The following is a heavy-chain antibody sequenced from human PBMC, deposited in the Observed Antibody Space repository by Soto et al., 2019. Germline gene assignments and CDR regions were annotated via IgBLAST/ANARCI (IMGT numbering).Heavy chain of an antibody. Sequence: WWSLRLSCSASVFTFSSYGMHWFRQAPGKGLEWVAVISYDGSNKYYADSVKGRFTISRDNSKNTLYLQMNSLRAEDTAVYYCAKDLTILTGTTSPDYWGQGTLVTVSS. J-gene: IGHJ4*02. V-gene: IGHV3-30*18. CDR2: ISYDGSNK. CDR1: VFTFSSYG. D-gene: IGHD1-20*01. CDR3: AKDLTILTGTTSPDY.